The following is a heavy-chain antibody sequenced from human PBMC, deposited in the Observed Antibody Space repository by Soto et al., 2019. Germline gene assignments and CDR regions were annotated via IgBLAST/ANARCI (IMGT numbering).Heavy chain of an antibody. D-gene: IGHD1-26*01. CDR3: ARDGAWRGFDV. CDR2: IDRSGST. J-gene: IGHJ6*02. CDR1: GDSISSGGYS. V-gene: IGHV4-30-2*01. Sequence: SETLSLTCTVSGDSISSGGYSWSWIRQPPGKGLEWVGYIDRSGSTYYNPSLQSRVTISVDRSSHQFSLSLTSVTAADTAFYYCARDGAWRGFDVWGQGTTVTVSS.